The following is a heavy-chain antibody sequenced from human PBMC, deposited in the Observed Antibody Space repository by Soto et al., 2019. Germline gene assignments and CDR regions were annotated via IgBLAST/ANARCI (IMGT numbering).Heavy chain of an antibody. D-gene: IGHD2-21*02. Sequence: QVQLVESGGGVVQPGRSLRLSCAASGFTFSSYGMHWVRQAPGKGLEWVAVIWYDGSNKYYADSVKGRFTISRDNSKNTLYLQMNRLRAEDTAVYYCARGVDILAYCGGDCFNSWFDPWGQGTLVTVSS. CDR3: ARGVDILAYCGGDCFNSWFDP. CDR1: GFTFSSYG. V-gene: IGHV3-33*01. CDR2: IWYDGSNK. J-gene: IGHJ5*02.